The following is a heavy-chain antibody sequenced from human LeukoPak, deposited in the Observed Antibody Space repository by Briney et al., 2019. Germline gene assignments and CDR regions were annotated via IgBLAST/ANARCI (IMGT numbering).Heavy chain of an antibody. V-gene: IGHV1-18*01. CDR3: ARSDSSGRHGGYYYYYMDV. CDR1: GYTFTSYG. Sequence: GASVKVSCKASGYTFTSYGFTWVRQAPGQGLQWMGWISAYNGNTNYAQKLQGRVTMTTDTSTSTAYMELRSLRSDDTAVYYCARSDSSGRHGGYYYYYMDVWGKGTTVTVSS. J-gene: IGHJ6*03. D-gene: IGHD6-19*01. CDR2: ISAYNGNT.